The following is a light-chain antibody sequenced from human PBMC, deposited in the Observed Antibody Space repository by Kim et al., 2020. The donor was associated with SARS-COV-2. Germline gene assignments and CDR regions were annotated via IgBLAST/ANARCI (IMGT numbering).Light chain of an antibody. CDR1: QSIGTR. Sequence: IQMTQSPSSLAASVGDRVSIACRASQSIGTRLNWYQQRPGKGPKLLIYAASTLKSGVPSRFSGTGSGTDFALTISSLQPEDFATYYCQQGYSTPWLTIGRRTKVDI. J-gene: IGKJ4*01. CDR2: AAS. CDR3: QQGYSTPWLT. V-gene: IGKV1-39*01.